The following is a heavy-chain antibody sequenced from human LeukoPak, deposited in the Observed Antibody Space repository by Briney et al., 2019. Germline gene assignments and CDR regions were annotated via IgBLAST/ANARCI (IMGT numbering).Heavy chain of an antibody. CDR2: ISNSGSIL. V-gene: IGHV3-11*01. J-gene: IGHJ3*02. Sequence: GGSLRLSCEAPEFTFSDYYMSWIRQAPGKGLEWVSYISNSGSILHYADSVKGRFTISRDNAENSLYLQMNSLRAEDTAVYYCARVATPYGSGWSFDVFDIWGQGTMVTVSS. D-gene: IGHD6-19*01. CDR3: ARVATPYGSGWSFDVFDI. CDR1: EFTFSDYY.